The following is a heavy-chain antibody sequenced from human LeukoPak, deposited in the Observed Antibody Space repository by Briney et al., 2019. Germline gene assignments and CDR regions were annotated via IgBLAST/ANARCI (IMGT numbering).Heavy chain of an antibody. CDR3: AKRGSCTSKSCLSTTLDY. Sequence: GRSLRLSCAASGFTFSSYAMHWVRQAPGKGLEWVTAISYDGSNKYYADSVKGRFTISRDNSKNTLYLQMNSLRAEDTAVYYCAKRGSCTSKSCLSTTLDYWGQGTLVIVSS. J-gene: IGHJ4*02. D-gene: IGHD2-2*01. V-gene: IGHV3-30-3*02. CDR1: GFTFSSYA. CDR2: ISYDGSNK.